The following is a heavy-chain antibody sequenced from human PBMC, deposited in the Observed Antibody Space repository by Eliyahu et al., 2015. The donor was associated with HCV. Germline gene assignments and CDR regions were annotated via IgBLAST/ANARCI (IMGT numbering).Heavy chain of an antibody. CDR1: GGPITNHY. V-gene: IGHV4-59*08. Sequence: QVQLQESGPGLVKPSETLSLTCSVSGGPITNHYWSWIRQPPGKALEXIGFVYYSGSTKFNPSLKSRVAFSMDTSKNQVSLNVSSVTAADTAVYYCARLSPPWDSTGADYWGQGRLVTVSS. CDR3: ARLSPPWDSTGADY. D-gene: IGHD2-8*02. J-gene: IGHJ4*02. CDR2: VYYSGST.